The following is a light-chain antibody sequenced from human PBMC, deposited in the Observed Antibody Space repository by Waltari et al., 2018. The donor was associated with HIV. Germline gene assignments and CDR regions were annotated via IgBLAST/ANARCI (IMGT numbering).Light chain of an antibody. CDR2: ANN. CDR1: SSYDRARHY. V-gene: IGLV1-40*01. J-gene: IGLJ3*02. Sequence: QHLLTQPPSVSGAPAQSATITRPGTSSYDRARHYVHCNQQLPGTAPKLFIYANNNRPSGIPDRFSGSKSGTSASLASTGLRAEDEGDYYCQSYDTSLGGSVFGGGTKLTVL. CDR3: QSYDTSLGGSV.